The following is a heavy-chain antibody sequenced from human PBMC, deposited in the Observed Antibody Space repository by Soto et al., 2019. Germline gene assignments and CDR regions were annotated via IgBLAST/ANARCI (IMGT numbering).Heavy chain of an antibody. D-gene: IGHD2-2*01. CDR1: GFTFSNAW. V-gene: IGHV3-15*07. CDR2: IKSKTTGGTT. Sequence: EVQLVESGGGLVRPGGSLRLSCAGSGFTFSNAWMNWVRQAPGKGLEWVGRIKSKTTGGTTDYAAPVKGRFSISTDDSKNTVYLQMNSLKTEDTAVYYCRAAAYWGQGTLVIVSS. J-gene: IGHJ4*02. CDR3: RAAAY.